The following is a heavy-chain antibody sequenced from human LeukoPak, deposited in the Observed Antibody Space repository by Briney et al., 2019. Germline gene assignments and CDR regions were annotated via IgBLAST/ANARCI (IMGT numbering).Heavy chain of an antibody. CDR1: GFTFSSYA. J-gene: IGHJ4*02. CDR2: ISYDGSNK. CDR3: AREVCGDCYSGAFDY. D-gene: IGHD2-21*02. Sequence: GGSLRLSCAASGFTFSSYAMHWVRQAPGKGLEWVAVISYDGSNKYYADSVKGRFTISRDNSKNTLYLQMNSLRAEDTAVYYCAREVCGDCYSGAFDYWGQGTLVTVSS. V-gene: IGHV3-30*04.